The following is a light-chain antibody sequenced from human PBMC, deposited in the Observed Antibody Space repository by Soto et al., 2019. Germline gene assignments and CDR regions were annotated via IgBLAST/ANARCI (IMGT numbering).Light chain of an antibody. CDR3: QQYDNSLYT. CDR1: QSVSSTY. V-gene: IGKV3-20*01. Sequence: EIVLTQSPGTLSLSPGETATLSCRASQSVSSTYLAWYQQKPGQAPSLLIYGASSRATGIPDRFSGSGSGTDFTLTISRLEPEDFAVYYCQQYDNSLYTFGQGTKMEIK. J-gene: IGKJ2*01. CDR2: GAS.